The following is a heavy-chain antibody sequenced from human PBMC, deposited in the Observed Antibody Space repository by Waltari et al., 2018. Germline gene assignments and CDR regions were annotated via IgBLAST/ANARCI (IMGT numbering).Heavy chain of an antibody. V-gene: IGHV1-2*02. CDR3: ARWGGYAFDI. CDR2: INPNSGGT. Sequence: QVQLVQSGAEVKKPGASVKVSCKASGYTFPGYHMQWGRQAPGQGLEWMGGINPNSGGTNYVQKFQGRVTMTRETSISTAYMELSRLRSDDTDVYYCARWGGYAFDIWGQGTMVTVSS. CDR1: GYTFPGYH. D-gene: IGHD3-16*01. J-gene: IGHJ3*02.